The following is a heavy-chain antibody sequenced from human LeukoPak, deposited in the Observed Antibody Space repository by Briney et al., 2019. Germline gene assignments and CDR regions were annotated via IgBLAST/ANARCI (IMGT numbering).Heavy chain of an antibody. J-gene: IGHJ4*02. CDR3: ARDGPPWYSSGWEPFDY. CDR1: GFTFTSYW. D-gene: IGHD6-19*01. V-gene: IGHV3-7*03. CDR2: IKQDGSEK. Sequence: GGSLRLSCAASGFTFTSYWMSWVRQAPGKGLEWVASIKQDGSEKYYVDSVKGRFTISRDNAKNSLNLQMNSLRAEDTAVYYCARDGPPWYSSGWEPFDYWGQGTLVTVSS.